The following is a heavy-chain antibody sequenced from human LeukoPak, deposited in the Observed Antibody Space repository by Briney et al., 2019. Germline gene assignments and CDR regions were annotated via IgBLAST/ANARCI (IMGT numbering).Heavy chain of an antibody. D-gene: IGHD1-7*01. V-gene: IGHV4-31*03. J-gene: IGHJ5*02. CDR2: IFSSGST. Sequence: SETLSLTCSVSGDPISRGAYYWSWVRQSPGKGLEWIGYIFSSGSTSYNPSLRSRVTVSFDTPKNQFFLTLNSVTAADSAVYYCAREAWAGTLSGWFDPWGQGTLVTVSS. CDR1: GDPISRGAYY. CDR3: AREAWAGTLSGWFDP.